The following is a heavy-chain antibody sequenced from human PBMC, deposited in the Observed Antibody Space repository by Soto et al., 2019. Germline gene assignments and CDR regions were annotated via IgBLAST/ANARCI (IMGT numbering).Heavy chain of an antibody. CDR3: ARPPLYSSGGYFDS. V-gene: IGHV3-30*04. D-gene: IGHD6-19*01. CDR1: GFTFSGYA. Sequence: HPGGSLRLSCAASGFTFSGYAMHWVRQAPGKGLEWVASILFDGRNKYYADSVKGRFTISRDNSKSTLYLQVNSLRAEDTAVYFCARPPLYSSGGYFDSWGHGTLVTVSS. CDR2: ILFDGRNK. J-gene: IGHJ4*01.